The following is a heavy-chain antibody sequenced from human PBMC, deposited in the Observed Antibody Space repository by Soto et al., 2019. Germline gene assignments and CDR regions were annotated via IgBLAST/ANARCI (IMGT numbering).Heavy chain of an antibody. V-gene: IGHV1-69*06. CDR1: GGTFSSYA. CDR2: VIPIFGTA. CDR3: ARDDGYSGAFDI. J-gene: IGHJ3*02. D-gene: IGHD2-15*01. Sequence: SVKVSCKASGGTFSSYAISWVRQAPGQGLEWMGGVIPIFGTANYAQKFQGRVTITADKSTSTAYMELSSLRSEDTAVYYCARDDGYSGAFDIWGQGTMVTVSS.